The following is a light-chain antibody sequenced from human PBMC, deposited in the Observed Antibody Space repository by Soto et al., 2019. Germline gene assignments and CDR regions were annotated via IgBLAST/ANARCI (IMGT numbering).Light chain of an antibody. J-gene: IGLJ3*02. CDR1: SSNIGAGYD. CDR3: QSYDSSLSGWV. CDR2: GNS. V-gene: IGLV1-40*01. Sequence: QSVLTQPPSVSGAPGQMVTISCTESSSNIGAGYDVHWYQQLPGTAPKLLIYGNSNRPSGVPDRFSGSKSGTSASLAITGLQAEDEADYYCQSYDSSLSGWVFGGGTNVTVL.